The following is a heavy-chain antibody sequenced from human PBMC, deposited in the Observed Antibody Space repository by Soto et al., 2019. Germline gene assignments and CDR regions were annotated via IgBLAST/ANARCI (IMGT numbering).Heavy chain of an antibody. J-gene: IGHJ5*02. CDR2: IYYSGST. D-gene: IGHD5-12*01. CDR1: GGSISSSSYY. Sequence: SETLSLTCTVSGGSISSSSYYRGWFRQPPGEGLEWIGSIYYSGSTYYNPSLKSRVTISVDTSKNQFSLKLTSMTAADTAVYYGSRGPDSGYVGWFYPWGQGTLVTVSS. V-gene: IGHV4-39*07. CDR3: SRGPDSGYVGWFYP.